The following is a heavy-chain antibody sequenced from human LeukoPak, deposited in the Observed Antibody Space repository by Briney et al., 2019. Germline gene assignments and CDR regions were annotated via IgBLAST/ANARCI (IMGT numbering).Heavy chain of an antibody. J-gene: IGHJ4*02. V-gene: IGHV3-21*01. Sequence: GGSLRLSCAASGFTFSSYSMNWVRQAPGKGLEWVSSISSSSSYIYYADSVKGRFTISRDNAKNSLYLQMNSLRAEDTAVYYCARGWDIVVVVAAGPLDYWGQGTLVTVSS. CDR3: ARGWDIVVVVAAGPLDY. CDR2: ISSSSSYI. CDR1: GFTFSSYS. D-gene: IGHD2-15*01.